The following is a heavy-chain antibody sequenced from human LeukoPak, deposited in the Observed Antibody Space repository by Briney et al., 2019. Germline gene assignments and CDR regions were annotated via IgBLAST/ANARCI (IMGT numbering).Heavy chain of an antibody. J-gene: IGHJ4*02. CDR3: ARGPIFGVVTT. V-gene: IGHV4-4*07. CDR1: GVSISTYH. D-gene: IGHD3-3*01. Sequence: PSETLSLTCTVSGVSISTYHWSWIRQPAGKGLEWIGRIHSSGSTNYDPSLKSRVTMSVDTSKNQFSLKVTSVTAADTAVYYCARGPIFGVVTTWGQGTLVAVSS. CDR2: IHSSGST.